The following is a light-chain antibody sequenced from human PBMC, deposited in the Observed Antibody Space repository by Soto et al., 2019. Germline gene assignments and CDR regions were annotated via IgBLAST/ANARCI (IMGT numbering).Light chain of an antibody. V-gene: IGLV2-14*01. J-gene: IGLJ2*01. CDR2: DVT. CDR1: SSDVGGYNY. CDR3: SSYRSSSPFV. Sequence: QSALTQPASVSGSPGQSITISCTGTSSDVGGYNYVSWYQQHPGKAPKLMIYDVTNRPSGVSNRFSGSKSGNTASLTISGLQAEDEADYYCSSYRSSSPFVFGGGTKLTVL.